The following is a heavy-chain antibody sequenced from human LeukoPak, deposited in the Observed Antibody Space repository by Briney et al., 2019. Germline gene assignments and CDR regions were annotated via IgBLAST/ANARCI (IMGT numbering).Heavy chain of an antibody. J-gene: IGHJ6*03. V-gene: IGHV4-39*01. Sequence: PSETLSLTCTVSGGSISSSSYYWGWIRQPPGKGLEWIGSIYYSGSTYYNPSLKSRVTISVDTSKNQFSLKLSSVTAADTAVYYCARLPRAYYYYMDVWGKGTTVTVSS. CDR2: IYYSGST. CDR1: GGSISSSSYY. CDR3: ARLPRAYYYYMDV.